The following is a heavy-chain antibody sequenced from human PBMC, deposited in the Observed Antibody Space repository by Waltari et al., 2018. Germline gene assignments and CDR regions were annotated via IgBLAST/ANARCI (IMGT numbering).Heavy chain of an antibody. J-gene: IGHJ4*02. V-gene: IGHV4-34*01. CDR3: ARERYSQRLAVFDS. D-gene: IGHD5-12*01. CDR2: IDQTGST. CDR1: GGSFSGYY. Sequence: QVQLQPWGAGLLKPSETLSLTRAIVGGSFSGYYRAWIRQSPGHKLEWLGEIDQTGSTPYNLSLRRRFFISIDRSKNQFSLKVDSVTAADTAVYYCARERYSQRLAVFDSWGQGSLVTVSS.